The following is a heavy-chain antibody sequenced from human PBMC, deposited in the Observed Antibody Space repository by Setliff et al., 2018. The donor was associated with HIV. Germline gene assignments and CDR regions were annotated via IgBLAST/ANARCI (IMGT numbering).Heavy chain of an antibody. CDR2: IYYSGNT. D-gene: IGHD6-19*01. CDR3: ARRTAVAGHWNFDL. J-gene: IGHJ2*01. Sequence: TLSLTCAVSGGSIISSTYHCSWIRQPPGRGLEWIGDIYYSGNTYYNSFLKSRVTISVDTSKNQLSLKLSSVTATDTAVYYCARRTAVAGHWNFDLWGRGTLVTVSS. V-gene: IGHV4-39*01. CDR1: GGSIISSTYH.